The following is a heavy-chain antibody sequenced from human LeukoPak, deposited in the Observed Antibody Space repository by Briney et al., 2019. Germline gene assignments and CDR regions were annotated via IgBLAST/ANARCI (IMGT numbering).Heavy chain of an antibody. J-gene: IGHJ4*02. Sequence: SGGSLRLSCAASGFTFSSYSMNWVRQAPGKGLEWVSSISSSSSYIYYADSVKGRFTISRDNAKNTLYLQMNSLRAEDTAVYYCARDGEWLRLSYWGQGTPVTVSS. CDR1: GFTFSSYS. D-gene: IGHD5-12*01. V-gene: IGHV3-21*01. CDR2: ISSSSSYI. CDR3: ARDGEWLRLSY.